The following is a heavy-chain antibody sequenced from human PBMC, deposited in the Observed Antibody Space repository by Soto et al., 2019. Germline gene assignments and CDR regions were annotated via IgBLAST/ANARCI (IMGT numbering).Heavy chain of an antibody. CDR2: IKQAGSEK. V-gene: IGHV3-7*01. CDR1: GFTFSSYW. D-gene: IGHD4-17*01. Sequence: EVQLVESGGGLVQPGGSLRLSCAASGFTFSSYWMSWVHQAPGKGLEWVANIKQAGSEKYYVDSVKGRFTISRDNAKNSLYLQMNSLRAEDTAVYYCAREDYYGDSSNFDYWGQGTLVTVSS. J-gene: IGHJ4*02. CDR3: AREDYYGDSSNFDY.